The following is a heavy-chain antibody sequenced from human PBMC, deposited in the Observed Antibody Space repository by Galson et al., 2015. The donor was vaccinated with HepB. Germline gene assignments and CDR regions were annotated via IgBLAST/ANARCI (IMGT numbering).Heavy chain of an antibody. Sequence: SLRLSCAASGFTFSSFTMSWIRQSPRKGLQWVSYISTNGATTYYADSVKGRFTVARDNAKNTVFLQMNSLRGDDTAVYYCAREVDSWNGDHFDSWGQGTLVSVSS. CDR3: AREVDSWNGDHFDS. CDR1: GFTFSSFT. CDR2: ISTNGATT. J-gene: IGHJ4*02. D-gene: IGHD1-20*01. V-gene: IGHV3-11*04.